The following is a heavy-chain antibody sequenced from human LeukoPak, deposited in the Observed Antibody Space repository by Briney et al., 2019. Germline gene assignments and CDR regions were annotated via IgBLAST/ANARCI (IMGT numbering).Heavy chain of an antibody. V-gene: IGHV3-23*01. CDR2: ITGSGANT. J-gene: IGHJ4*02. CDR1: EFTFSSSA. Sequence: GGSLRLSCEASEFTFSSSAMTWVRQAPGKGLEWVSAITGSGANTNYADSVKGRFTISRDNSKNTLYLQMNSLRAEDTAVYYCAKDRTAWQFDYWGQGTLVTVSS. CDR3: AKDRTAWQFDY. D-gene: IGHD2-21*02.